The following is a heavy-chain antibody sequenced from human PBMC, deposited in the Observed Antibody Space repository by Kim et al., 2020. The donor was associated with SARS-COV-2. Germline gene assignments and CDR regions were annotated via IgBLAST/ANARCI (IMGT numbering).Heavy chain of an antibody. J-gene: IGHJ1*01. V-gene: IGHV4-39*07. Sequence: SQTLSLTCTVSGGSISSSSYYWGWIRQPPGKGLEWIGSIYYSGSTYYNPSLKSRVTISVDTSKNQFSLKLSSVTAADTAVYYCARDGPRDDYVWGSYRLLQYFHHWGQGTLVTVSS. D-gene: IGHD3-16*02. CDR2: IYYSGST. CDR3: ARDGPRDDYVWGSYRLLQYFHH. CDR1: GGSISSSSYY.